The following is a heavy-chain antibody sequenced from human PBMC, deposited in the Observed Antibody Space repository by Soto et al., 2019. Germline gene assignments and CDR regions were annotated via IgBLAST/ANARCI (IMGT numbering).Heavy chain of an antibody. CDR2: INPNSGGT. CDR1: GYTFTGYY. Sequence: ASVKVSCKASGYTFTGYYMHWVRQAPGQGLEWMGWINPNSGGTNYAQKFQGWVTMTRDTSISTAYMELSRLRSDDTAVYYCARDLRDVVVVPAASYYYYYMDVWGKGTTVTVSS. D-gene: IGHD2-2*01. J-gene: IGHJ6*03. CDR3: ARDLRDVVVVPAASYYYYYMDV. V-gene: IGHV1-2*04.